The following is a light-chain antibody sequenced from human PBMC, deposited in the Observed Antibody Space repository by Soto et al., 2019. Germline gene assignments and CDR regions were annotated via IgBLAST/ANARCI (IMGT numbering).Light chain of an antibody. CDR1: SSDVGGYNY. V-gene: IGLV2-14*01. CDR2: DVS. J-gene: IGLJ3*02. CDR3: SSYTSSSTLLE. Sequence: QSVLTQPASVSGSPGQSITISCTGTSSDVGGYNYVSWYQQHPGKAPKLMIYDVSNRPSGVSNRFSGSKSGNTASLTISGLQAEDEADYYCSSYTSSSTLLEFGGGTSSPS.